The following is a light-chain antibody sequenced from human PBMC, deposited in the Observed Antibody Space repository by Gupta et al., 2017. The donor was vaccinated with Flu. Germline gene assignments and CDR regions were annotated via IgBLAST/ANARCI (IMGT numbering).Light chain of an antibody. CDR1: SSDVGSYNL. V-gene: IGLV2-23*01. J-gene: IGLJ2*01. Sequence: QSALTQPASVSGSPGQSITIPCTGTSSDVGSYNLVSWYQQHPGKAPKLMIYEGSKRPSGVSNRFSGSKSGNTAYLTISGLQAEDEADYYCCSYAGSSTLFGGGTKLTVL. CDR3: CSYAGSSTL. CDR2: EGS.